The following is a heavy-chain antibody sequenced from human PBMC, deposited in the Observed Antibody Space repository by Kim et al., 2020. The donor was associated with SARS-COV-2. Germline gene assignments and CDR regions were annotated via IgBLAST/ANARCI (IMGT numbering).Heavy chain of an antibody. Sequence: GGSLRLSCSASGFTFSSYAMHWVRQAPGKGLEYVSAISSNGGSTYYADSVKGRFTISRDNSKNTLYLQMSSLRAEDTAVYYCVKGGPYGSGSYFPFDYWGQGTLVTVSS. CDR3: VKGGPYGSGSYFPFDY. D-gene: IGHD3-10*01. J-gene: IGHJ4*02. V-gene: IGHV3-64D*06. CDR1: GFTFSSYA. CDR2: ISSNGGST.